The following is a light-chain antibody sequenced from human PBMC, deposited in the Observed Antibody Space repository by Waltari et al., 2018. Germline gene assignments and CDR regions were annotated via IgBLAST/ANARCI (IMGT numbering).Light chain of an antibody. CDR3: NSYAGNNWV. CDR2: EVN. Sequence: QSALTQPPSASGSPGQSVTISCPGTSHAGGCSYYVSWYQQYPGKAPKFMIYEVNKRPSGVPDRFSGSKSGNTASLTVSGLQAEDEADYYCNSYAGNNWVFGGGTKLTVL. V-gene: IGLV2-8*01. CDR1: SHAGGCSYY. J-gene: IGLJ3*02.